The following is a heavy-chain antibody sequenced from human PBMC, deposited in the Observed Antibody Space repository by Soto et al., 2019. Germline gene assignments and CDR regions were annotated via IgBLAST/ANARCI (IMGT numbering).Heavy chain of an antibody. CDR2: VSPPFRTS. CDR1: GVSFNNNG. CDR3: ARVLYYGSGSYSPYGMDV. J-gene: IGHJ6*02. V-gene: IGHV1-69*01. D-gene: IGHD3-10*01. Sequence: QVQLVQSGAEVNNPGSSVKVSCKTSGVSFNNNGIGWVRQAPGHGLEWMGGVSPPFRTSNYARKFQGRISITADASTGTVNMELSSLTSEDTAQYYCARVLYYGSGSYSPYGMDVWGQGTTVTVSS.